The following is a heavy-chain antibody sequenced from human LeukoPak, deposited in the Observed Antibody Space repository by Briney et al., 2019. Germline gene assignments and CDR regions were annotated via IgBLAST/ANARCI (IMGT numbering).Heavy chain of an antibody. Sequence: SSETLSLTCTVSGDSVSSGSYYWSWIRQPPGKGLEWIGEINHSGSTNYNPSLKSRVTISVDTSKNQFSLKLSSVTAADTAVYYCARSAAGRDYWGQGTLVTVSS. V-gene: IGHV4-39*07. J-gene: IGHJ4*02. CDR2: INHSGST. D-gene: IGHD6-13*01. CDR1: GDSVSSGSYY. CDR3: ARSAAGRDY.